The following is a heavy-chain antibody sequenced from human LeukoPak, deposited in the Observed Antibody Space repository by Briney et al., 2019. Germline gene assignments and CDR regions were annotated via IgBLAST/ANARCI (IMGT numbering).Heavy chain of an antibody. Sequence: GASAKVSCKASGYTFTSYDINWVRQATGQGLEWMGWMNPNSGNTGYAQKFQGRVTMTRNTSVSTAYMELSSLRSEDTAVYYCAIKGKRGSGWFPFDYWGQGTLVTVSS. V-gene: IGHV1-8*01. CDR1: GYTFTSYD. D-gene: IGHD6-19*01. CDR2: MNPNSGNT. CDR3: AIKGKRGSGWFPFDY. J-gene: IGHJ4*02.